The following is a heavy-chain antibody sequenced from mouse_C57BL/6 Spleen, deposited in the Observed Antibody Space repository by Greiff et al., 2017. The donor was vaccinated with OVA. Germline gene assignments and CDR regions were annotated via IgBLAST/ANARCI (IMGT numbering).Heavy chain of an antibody. CDR1: GFTFTDYT. D-gene: IGHD1-1*01. J-gene: IGHJ4*01. Sequence: EVQLLQSGPELVKPGASLKMSCTASGFTFTDYTMHWVRQSHGKSLEWFAYINPNNGYTSYTQKFKGQATMTVNKSSSTAYMELRSLTSEDSAVYDCARAVGYWGQGTSVTVSS. V-gene: IGHV1-22*01. CDR3: ARAVGY. CDR2: INPNNGYT.